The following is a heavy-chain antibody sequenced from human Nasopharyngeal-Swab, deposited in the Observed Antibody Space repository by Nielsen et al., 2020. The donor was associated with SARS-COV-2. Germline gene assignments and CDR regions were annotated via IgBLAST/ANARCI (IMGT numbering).Heavy chain of an antibody. CDR1: GFIFSSYS. V-gene: IGHV3-21*01. D-gene: IGHD1-7*01. Sequence: GESLKISCAASGFIFSSYSMNWVRQAPGKGLEWVSSISSSSSYIYYADSVKGRFTISRDNAKNSLYLQMNSLRAEDTAVYYCARRSITGTTDAFDIWGQGTMVTVSS. CDR3: ARRSITGTTDAFDI. J-gene: IGHJ3*02. CDR2: ISSSSSYI.